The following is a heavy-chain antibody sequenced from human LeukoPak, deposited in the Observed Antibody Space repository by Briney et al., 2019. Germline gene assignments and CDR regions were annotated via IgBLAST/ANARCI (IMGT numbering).Heavy chain of an antibody. V-gene: IGHV1-69*05. J-gene: IGHJ3*02. Sequence: SVKVSCKAPARTFSSYAISWVRQAPGPGLEWRGGIIPIFGTANYAQKFKSRVTITTDESTSTAYMELSSLRSEDTAVYYCARGAVTKGDDAFDIWGQGTMVTVSS. D-gene: IGHD4-11*01. CDR2: IIPIFGTA. CDR3: ARGAVTKGDDAFDI. CDR1: ARTFSSYA.